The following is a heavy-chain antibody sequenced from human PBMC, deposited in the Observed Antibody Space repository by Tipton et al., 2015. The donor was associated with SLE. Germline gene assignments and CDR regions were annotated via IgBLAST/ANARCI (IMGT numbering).Heavy chain of an antibody. CDR2: IRYDGSNK. J-gene: IGHJ4*02. Sequence: SLRLSCAASGFTFSSYGMHWVRQAPGKGLEWVAFIRYDGSNKYYADSVKGRFTISRDNSKNTLYLQMNSLRAEDTAVYYCAKEGGTYYDFWSGYPIDYWGQGTLVTVSS. D-gene: IGHD3-3*01. CDR1: GFTFSSYG. CDR3: AKEGGTYYDFWSGYPIDY. V-gene: IGHV3-30*02.